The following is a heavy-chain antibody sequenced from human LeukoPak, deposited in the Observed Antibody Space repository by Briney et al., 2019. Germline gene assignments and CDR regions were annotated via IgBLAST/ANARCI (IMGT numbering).Heavy chain of an antibody. CDR1: GFTFSSYG. Sequence: GRSLRLSCAASGFTFSSYGMHWVRQAPGKGLEWVAVISYDGSNKYYADSVKGRFTISRDNSKNTLYLQMNSLRAEDTAVYYCAKRAGFGGNAFDIWGQGTMVTVSS. CDR3: AKRAGFGGNAFDI. D-gene: IGHD3-10*01. J-gene: IGHJ3*02. V-gene: IGHV3-30*18. CDR2: ISYDGSNK.